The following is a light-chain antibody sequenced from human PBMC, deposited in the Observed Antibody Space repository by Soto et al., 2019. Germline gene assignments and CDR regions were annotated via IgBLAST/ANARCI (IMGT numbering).Light chain of an antibody. V-gene: IGKV3-15*01. CDR1: QSVSSD. Sequence: EIVMAQSPATLSVSPGERVTLSCRASQSVSSDLAWYQQKPGQAPRLLTYGASTRATGIPVRFSGSGSGTDFTLTISRLEPEDFAVCYCQQYGSSGTFGQGTKVDIK. CDR2: GAS. J-gene: IGKJ1*01. CDR3: QQYGSSGT.